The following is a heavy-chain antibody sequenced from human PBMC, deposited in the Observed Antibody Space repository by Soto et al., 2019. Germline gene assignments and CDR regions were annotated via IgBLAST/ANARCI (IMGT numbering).Heavy chain of an antibody. V-gene: IGHV4-30-4*01. J-gene: IGHJ6*02. CDR2: IYYSGST. Sequence: SSETLSLTCTVAGGSISSGDYYWSWIRQPPGKGLEWIGYIYYSGSTYYNPSLKSRVTISVDTSKNQFSLKLSSVTAADTAVYYCARDSSRGHNYYYGMDVWGQGTTVTVSS. CDR1: GGSISSGDYY. D-gene: IGHD6-13*01. CDR3: ARDSSRGHNYYYGMDV.